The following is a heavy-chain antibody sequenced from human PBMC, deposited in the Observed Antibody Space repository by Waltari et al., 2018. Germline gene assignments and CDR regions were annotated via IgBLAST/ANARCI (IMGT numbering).Heavy chain of an antibody. CDR3: ARLYSSSSSYYYYYMDV. CDR1: GGSISSGGYS. J-gene: IGHJ6*03. CDR2: IYHSGST. D-gene: IGHD6-6*01. Sequence: QLQLQESGSGLVKPSQTLSLTCAVSGGSISSGGYSWSWIRQPPGKGLEWIGYIYHSGSTYYNPSLKSRVTISVDRSKNQFSLKLSSVTAADTALYYCARLYSSSSSYYYYYMDVWGKGTTVTVSS. V-gene: IGHV4-30-2*01.